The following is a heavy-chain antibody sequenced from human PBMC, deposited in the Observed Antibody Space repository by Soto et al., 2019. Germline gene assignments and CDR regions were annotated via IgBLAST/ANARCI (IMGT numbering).Heavy chain of an antibody. CDR3: VRQGIGSLHVLVDV. J-gene: IGHJ6*02. CDR1: SGPSSSHN. CDR2: VYNTGGS. V-gene: IGHV4-59*08. Sequence: QVQLQQSGPGLVKPSETLSLTCTVSSGPSSSHNWGWIRQSPGRGLEWIGYVYNTGGSSYNPSLESRVTISADTSANHTSLTLSFVSAADTAIYYCVRQGIGSLHVLVDVWGQGTKVSVSS. D-gene: IGHD1-26*01.